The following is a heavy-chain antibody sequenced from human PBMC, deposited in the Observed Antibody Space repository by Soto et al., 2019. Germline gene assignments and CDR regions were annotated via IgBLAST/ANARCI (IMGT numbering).Heavy chain of an antibody. V-gene: IGHV1-2*02. D-gene: IGHD2-2*01. CDR1: GYTFTGYY. Sequence: QVQLVQSGADVKTPGASVSVSCKASGYTFTGYYVHWVREDPGQGLEWMGWINPETGGTSYAQKFQGRVTLSRDTSINPAYLELSRGRFDDAAVYFCARERYQVISDGMDVW. CDR2: INPETGGT. CDR3: ARERYQVISDGMDV. J-gene: IGHJ6*01.